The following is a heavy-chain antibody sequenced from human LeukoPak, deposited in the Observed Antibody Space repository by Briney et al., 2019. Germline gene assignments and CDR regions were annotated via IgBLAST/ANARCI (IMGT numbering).Heavy chain of an antibody. J-gene: IGHJ4*02. Sequence: SETLSLTCTVSGGFISSYYWSWIRQPPGKGLEWIGYIYYSGSTNYNPSLKSRVTISVDTSKNQFSLKLSSVTAADTAVYYCARGSSIVVVKGFFDYWGQGTLVTVSS. CDR1: GGFISSYY. V-gene: IGHV4-59*01. D-gene: IGHD2-2*01. CDR3: ARGSSIVVVKGFFDY. CDR2: IYYSGST.